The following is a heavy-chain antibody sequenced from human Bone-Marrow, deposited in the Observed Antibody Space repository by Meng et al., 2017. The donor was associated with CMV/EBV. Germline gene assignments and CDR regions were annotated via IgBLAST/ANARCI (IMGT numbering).Heavy chain of an antibody. Sequence: GGSLRLSCAASGFTFSSYSMNWVRQAPGKGLEWVSSISSSSSYIYYADSVKGRFTISRDNAKNSLYLQMNSLRAEDTAVYYCAGREVRGKYYYYGMDVWGQGTTVPVSS. V-gene: IGHV3-21*01. CDR2: ISSSSSYI. CDR1: GFTFSSYS. J-gene: IGHJ6*02. CDR3: AGREVRGKYYYYGMDV. D-gene: IGHD3-10*01.